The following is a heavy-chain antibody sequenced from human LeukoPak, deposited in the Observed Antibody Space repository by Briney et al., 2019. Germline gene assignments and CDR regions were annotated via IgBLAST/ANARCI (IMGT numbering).Heavy chain of an antibody. J-gene: IGHJ4*02. CDR1: GFTFSSYA. CDR2: ISYDGSNK. D-gene: IGHD4-17*01. CDR3: ARDSTLYGDYSNYFDY. V-gene: IGHV3-30*04. Sequence: GRSLRLSCAASGFTFSSYAMHWVRQAPGKGLEWVAVISYDGSNKYYADSVKGRFTISRDNSKNTLYLQMNSLRAEDTAVYYCARDSTLYGDYSNYFDYWGQGTLVTVSS.